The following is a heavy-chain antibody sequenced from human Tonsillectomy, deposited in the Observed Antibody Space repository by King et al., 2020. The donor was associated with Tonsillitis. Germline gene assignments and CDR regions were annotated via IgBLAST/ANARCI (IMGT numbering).Heavy chain of an antibody. D-gene: IGHD4-23*01. V-gene: IGHV3-23*04. CDR3: AKDAGATVVSTIFGY. J-gene: IGHJ4*02. CDR1: GFTFSSYA. Sequence: VQLVESGGGFLQPGGSLRLSCAASGFTFSSYAMSWVRQAPGKGLEWVSAISGSGDNTYYADSVKGRFTISRDNSKNTLYLQMNSLRVEDTALYYCAKDAGATVVSTIFGYWGQGTLVTVSS. CDR2: ISGSGDNT.